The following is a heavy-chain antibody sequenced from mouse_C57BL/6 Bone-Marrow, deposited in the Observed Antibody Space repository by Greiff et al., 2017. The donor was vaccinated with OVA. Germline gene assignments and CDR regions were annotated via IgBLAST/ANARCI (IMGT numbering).Heavy chain of an antibody. D-gene: IGHD2-3*01. CDR1: GYTFTSYW. CDR3: ALLLLCAY. J-gene: IGHJ3*01. CDR2: IDPSDGYT. V-gene: IGHV1-50*01. Sequence: QVQLQQPGAELVKPGASVKLSCKASGYTFTSYWMQWVKQRPGQGLEWIGEIDPSDGYTNSNQKFKGKATLSVDTSSSTAYMQLSSLTSEDSAVYYCALLLLCAYWGQGTLVTVSA.